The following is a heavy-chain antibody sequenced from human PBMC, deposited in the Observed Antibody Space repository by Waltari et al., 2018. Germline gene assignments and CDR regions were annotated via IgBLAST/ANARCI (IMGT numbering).Heavy chain of an antibody. CDR2: IIPILGTA. J-gene: IGHJ4*02. CDR1: GGTFSSYA. CDR3: AGRSSGYRDY. Sequence: QVQLVQSGAEVKKPGSSVKVSCKASGGTFSSYAISWVRQAPGQGLEWMGGIIPILGTANDAQKFQGTITITADKSTSTAYKELSSLRSEDTAVYYCAGRSSGYRDYWGQGTLVTVSS. D-gene: IGHD3-22*01. V-gene: IGHV1-69*10.